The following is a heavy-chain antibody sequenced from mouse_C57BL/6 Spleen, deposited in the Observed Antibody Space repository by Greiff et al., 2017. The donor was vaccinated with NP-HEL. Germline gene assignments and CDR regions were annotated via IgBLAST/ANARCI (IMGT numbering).Heavy chain of an antibody. J-gene: IGHJ2*01. Sequence: VQLQQPGAELVRPGTSVKLSCKASGYTFTSYWMHWVKQRPGQGLEWIGVIDPSDSYTNYNQKFKGKATLTVDTSSSTAYMQLSSLTSEDSAVYYCARRGTVVAKDYWGQGTTLTVSS. CDR1: GYTFTSYW. D-gene: IGHD1-1*01. CDR3: ARRGTVVAKDY. V-gene: IGHV1-59*01. CDR2: IDPSDSYT.